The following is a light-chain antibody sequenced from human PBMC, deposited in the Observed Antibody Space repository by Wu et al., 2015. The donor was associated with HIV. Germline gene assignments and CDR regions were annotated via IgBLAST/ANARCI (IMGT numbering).Light chain of an antibody. CDR2: GAS. CDR3: QQYGYLPQVT. J-gene: IGKJ4*01. V-gene: IGKV3-20*01. Sequence: EIVLTQSPGTLSLFPGERATLSCRASQSVSSSSLAWYQQKPGQAPRLLIYGASSRATGIPDRFSGSGSGTDFTLTISRLEPEDFAVYFCQQYGYLPQVTFGGGPRLRS. CDR1: QSVSSSS.